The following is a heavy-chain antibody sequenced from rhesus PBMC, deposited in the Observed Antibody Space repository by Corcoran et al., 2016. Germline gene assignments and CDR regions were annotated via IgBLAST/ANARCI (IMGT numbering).Heavy chain of an antibody. CDR1: GGSVSSSNW. J-gene: IGHJ4*01. Sequence: QVQLQESGPGLVKPSATLSLTCAVSGGSVSSSNWWSWIRQPPVKGLAWMVYILGSSGSTYYNPSLKSVVPMSTDTSKNQFSLKLSSVTAADTAVYYCARRKVLLDYWGQGVLVTVSS. CDR2: ILGSSGST. CDR3: ARRKVLLDY. V-gene: IGHV4-65*01.